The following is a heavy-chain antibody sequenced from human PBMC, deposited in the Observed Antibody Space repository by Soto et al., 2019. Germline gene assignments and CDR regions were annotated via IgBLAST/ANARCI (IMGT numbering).Heavy chain of an antibody. CDR2: IDPSDSYT. CDR1: GYSFTSYW. Sequence: GESLKISCKGSGYSFTSYWISWVRQMPGKGLEGMGRIDPSDSYTNYSPSFQGHVTISADKSISTAYLQWSSLKASDTAMYYCARHWGSSSSDYYYYGMDVWGQGTTVTVPS. D-gene: IGHD6-6*01. V-gene: IGHV5-10-1*01. CDR3: ARHWGSSSSDYYYYGMDV. J-gene: IGHJ6*02.